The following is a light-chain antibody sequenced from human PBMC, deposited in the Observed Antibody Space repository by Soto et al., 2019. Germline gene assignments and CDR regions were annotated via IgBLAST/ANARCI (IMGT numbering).Light chain of an antibody. Sequence: QSALTQPASVSGSPGQSITISCTGTSSDVGGYNYVSWYQQHPGKAPKLMIYDVSNRPSGVSNRFSGSKSGNTASLTISGLQAEDEADYYCSSYTSSSISGVFGPGTKLTVL. CDR2: DVS. CDR1: SSDVGGYNY. CDR3: SSYTSSSISGV. V-gene: IGLV2-14*01. J-gene: IGLJ1*01.